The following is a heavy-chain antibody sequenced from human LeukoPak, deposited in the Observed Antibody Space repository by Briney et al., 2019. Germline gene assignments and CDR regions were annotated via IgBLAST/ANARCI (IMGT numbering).Heavy chain of an antibody. V-gene: IGHV4-34*01. CDR3: ARRSIRNYYGMDV. CDR1: GGSFSGYY. Sequence: SETLSLTCAVYGGSFSGYYWSWIRQPPGKGLEWIGEINHSGSTNYNPSLKSRVTISVDTSKSQFSLKLSSVTAADTAVYYCARRSIRNYYGMDVWGQGTTVTVSS. D-gene: IGHD2-2*01. CDR2: INHSGST. J-gene: IGHJ6*02.